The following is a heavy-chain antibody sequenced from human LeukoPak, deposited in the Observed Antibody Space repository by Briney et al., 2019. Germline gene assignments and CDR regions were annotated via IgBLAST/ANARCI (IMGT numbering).Heavy chain of an antibody. V-gene: IGHV4-59*01. CDR3: AGLPAHRSLDY. CDR1: GGSINTTY. J-gene: IGHJ4*02. CDR2: IHNSGRT. Sequence: SSETLSLTCSVSGGSINTTYWSCIRQSPGEGLEWIGYIHNSGRTTYNPSLKSRSTILLDTSKNQFSLNLRSVIAADTAVYYCAGLPAHRSLDYWGQGILVTVSS. D-gene: IGHD2-21*02.